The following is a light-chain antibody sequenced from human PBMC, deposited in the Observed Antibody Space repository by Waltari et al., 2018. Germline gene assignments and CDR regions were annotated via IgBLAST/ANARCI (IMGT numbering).Light chain of an antibody. CDR1: SSDIGGYDF. CDR2: EVT. J-gene: IGLJ3*02. V-gene: IGLV2-14*01. CDR3: TSYTTSTNVL. Sequence: QSALTQPASVSGSPGQSITISCTGTSSDIGGYDFVSWYQQYPGMAPKLMIYEVTNRPSGVSGRFSGSKSGTTASLTISGLQPEDEADYYCTSYTTSTNVLFGGGTKVTVL.